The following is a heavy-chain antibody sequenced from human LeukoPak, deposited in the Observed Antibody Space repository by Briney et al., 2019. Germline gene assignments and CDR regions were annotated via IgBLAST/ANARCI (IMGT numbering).Heavy chain of an antibody. CDR2: ISWDGGST. V-gene: IGHV3-43D*03. Sequence: PGGSLSLYCAAYGFTFDDYAMHWVRHAPGKGLEWVSLISWDGGSTYYADAVKGRFTISRENSKNSLYLQMNSLRADYTALYYWARAPLEYWGQGTLVTVSS. CDR1: GFTFDDYA. CDR3: ARAPLEY. J-gene: IGHJ4*02.